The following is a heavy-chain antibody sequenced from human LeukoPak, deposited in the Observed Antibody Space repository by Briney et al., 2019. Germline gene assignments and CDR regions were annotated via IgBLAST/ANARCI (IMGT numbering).Heavy chain of an antibody. D-gene: IGHD3-22*01. CDR1: GFPLNTRGVG. V-gene: IGHV2-5*02. J-gene: IGHJ4*02. CDR3: AHRKNYYDSSVFDN. CDR2: IYWDDDR. Sequence: SGPTLVNPTRTLTLTCTFSGFPLNTRGVGVGWIRQPPGRALAWLALIYWDDDRRYSPSLKSRLTITKDTSRNQVVLTMTDMDPVDTATYFCAHRKNYYDSSVFDNWGQGTLVTVSS.